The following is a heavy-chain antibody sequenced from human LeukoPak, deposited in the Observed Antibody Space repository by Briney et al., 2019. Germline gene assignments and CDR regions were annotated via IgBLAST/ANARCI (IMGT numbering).Heavy chain of an antibody. J-gene: IGHJ4*02. CDR1: GGSFGGYY. Sequence: PSETLSLTCAVYGGSFGGYYWSWIRQPPGKGLEWIGEINHSGSTNYNPSLKSRVTISVDTSKNQFSLKLSSVTAADTAVYYCARSRSGYYRYYFDYWGQGTLVTVSS. CDR3: ARSRSGYYRYYFDY. V-gene: IGHV4-34*01. CDR2: INHSGST. D-gene: IGHD3-22*01.